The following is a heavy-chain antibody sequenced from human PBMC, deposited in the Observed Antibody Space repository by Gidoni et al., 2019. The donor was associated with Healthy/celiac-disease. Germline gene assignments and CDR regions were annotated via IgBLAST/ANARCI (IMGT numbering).Heavy chain of an antibody. Sequence: LSLTCAVYGGSFSGYYWSWIRQPPGKGLEWIGEINHSGSTNYNPSLKSRVTISVDTSKNQFSLKLSSVTAADTALYYCASRGGIVVVPAALDYWGQGTLVTVSS. CDR2: INHSGST. CDR3: ASRGGIVVVPAALDY. J-gene: IGHJ4*02. D-gene: IGHD2-2*01. V-gene: IGHV4-34*01. CDR1: GGSFSGYY.